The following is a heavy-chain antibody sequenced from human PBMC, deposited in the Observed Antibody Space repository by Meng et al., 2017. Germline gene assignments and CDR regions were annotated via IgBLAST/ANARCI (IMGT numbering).Heavy chain of an antibody. D-gene: IGHD5-12*01. J-gene: IGHJ4*02. CDR2: INAGNGNT. CDR1: GYTFTSYA. V-gene: IGHV1-3*01. Sequence: QVQVGQSGAEVKKPGASVKVSCKASGYTFTSYAMHWVRQAPGQRLEWMGWINAGNGNTKYSQKFQGRVTITRDTSASTAYMELSSLRSEDTAVYYCARDRIVATTLGRGYYFDYWGQGTLVTVSS. CDR3: ARDRIVATTLGRGYYFDY.